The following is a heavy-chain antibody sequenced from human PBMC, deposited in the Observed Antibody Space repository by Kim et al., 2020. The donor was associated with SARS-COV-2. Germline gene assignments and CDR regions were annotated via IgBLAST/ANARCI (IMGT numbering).Heavy chain of an antibody. CDR1: GGSISSGGYY. D-gene: IGHD3-10*01. CDR2: IYYSGST. CDR3: ARRGVRGAGMDV. V-gene: IGHV4-31*03. J-gene: IGHJ6*02. Sequence: SETLSLTCTVSGGSISSGGYYWSWIRQHPGKGLEWIGYIYYSGSTYYNPSLKSRVTISVDTSKNQFSLKLSSVTAADTAVYYCARRGVRGAGMDVWGQGTTVTVSS.